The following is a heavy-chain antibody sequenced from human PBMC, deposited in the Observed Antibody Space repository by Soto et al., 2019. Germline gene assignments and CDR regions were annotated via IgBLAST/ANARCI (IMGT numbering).Heavy chain of an antibody. V-gene: IGHV5-10-1*01. J-gene: IGHJ6*02. D-gene: IGHD5-18*01. CDR1: GYSFTSYW. Sequence: PGESLKISCKGSGYSFTSYWISWVRQMPGKGLEWMGRIDPSDSYTNYSPSFQGHVTISADKSISTAYLQWSSLKASDTAMYYCASGALRDGYSYYYYYGMDGWGQGTTDTFSS. CDR3: ASGALRDGYSYYYYYGMDG. CDR2: IDPSDSYT.